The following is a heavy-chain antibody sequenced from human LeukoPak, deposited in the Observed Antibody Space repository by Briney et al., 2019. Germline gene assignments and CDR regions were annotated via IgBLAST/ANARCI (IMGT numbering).Heavy chain of an antibody. D-gene: IGHD3-10*01. CDR1: GGSFSGYY. CDR2: INHSGST. Sequence: MPSETLSLTCAVYGGSFSGYYWSWIRQPPGKGLEWIGEINHSGSTNYNPSLKSRVTISVDTSKNQFSLKLSSVTAADTAVYYCARGIAYGREGNRITMVRGVIRSYFDYWGQGTLVTVSS. CDR3: ARGIAYGREGNRITMVRGVIRSYFDY. J-gene: IGHJ4*02. V-gene: IGHV4-34*01.